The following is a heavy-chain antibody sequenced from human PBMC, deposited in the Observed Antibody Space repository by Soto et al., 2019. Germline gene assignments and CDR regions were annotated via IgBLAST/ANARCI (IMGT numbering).Heavy chain of an antibody. Sequence: QVQLQESGPGLVEPSETLSLTCIVSGASVTTFSWNWIRQSAGKGLEWIGRIYTDGSTSYILSLNSRITLSLDTSKKQLSLNLKFVTAADTAVYFCARDQSGAADVWGQGTMVTVA. CDR2: IYTDGST. V-gene: IGHV4-4*07. D-gene: IGHD7-27*01. CDR1: GASVTTFS. CDR3: ARDQSGAADV. J-gene: IGHJ3*01.